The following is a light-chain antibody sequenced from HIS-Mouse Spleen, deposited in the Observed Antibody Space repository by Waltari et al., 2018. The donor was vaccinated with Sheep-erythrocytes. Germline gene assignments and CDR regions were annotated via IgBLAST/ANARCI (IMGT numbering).Light chain of an antibody. CDR3: QQYDNLLT. Sequence: DIQMTQSQSSLSASIGDRVTVTCQESRDIRNYLNWYQQKPGKAPKLLIYDASNLETGVPSRFSGSGSGTDFTFTISSLQPEDIATYYCQQYDNLLTFGGGTKVEIK. J-gene: IGKJ4*01. CDR2: DAS. V-gene: IGKV1-33*01. CDR1: RDIRNY.